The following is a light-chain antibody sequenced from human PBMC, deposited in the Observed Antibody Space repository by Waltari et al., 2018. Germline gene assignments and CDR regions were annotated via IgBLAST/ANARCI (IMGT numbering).Light chain of an antibody. CDR1: SSNIGRNT. J-gene: IGLJ2*01. Sequence: QSVLTQPPSASGTPGQRVTISCSGGSSNIGRNTVNWYQQLPGTAPKLLIYSNSQRPSGVPDRFSGSRSGTSASLAISGLQSEDEADYSCAAWDDSLTGVVFGGGTKLTVL. V-gene: IGLV1-44*01. CDR2: SNS. CDR3: AAWDDSLTGVV.